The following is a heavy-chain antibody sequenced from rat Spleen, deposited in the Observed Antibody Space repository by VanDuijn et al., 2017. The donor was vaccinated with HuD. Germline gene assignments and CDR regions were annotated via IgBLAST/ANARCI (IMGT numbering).Heavy chain of an antibody. Sequence: EVQLVESGGGLVQPGRSLKLSCAASGFIFSTNDMAWVRQAPTKGLEWIASISTGGGNTYYRDSVKGRFTISRDNAKSTLYLQMDSLRSEDTATYYCARQGTRWYYFDYWGQGVMVTVSS. CDR2: ISTGGGNT. CDR1: GFIFSTND. V-gene: IGHV5-25*01. CDR3: ARQGTRWYYFDY. D-gene: IGHD1-1*01. J-gene: IGHJ2*01.